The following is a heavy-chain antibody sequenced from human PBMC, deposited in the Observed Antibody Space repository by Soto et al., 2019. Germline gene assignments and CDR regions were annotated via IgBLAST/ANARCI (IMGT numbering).Heavy chain of an antibody. J-gene: IGHJ5*02. D-gene: IGHD3-10*01. Sequence: QVILVQSGAEVQKPGASLKVSCKASGYIFSANYIHWVRQAPGQGLEWLGWINPHSGATNYAQKFVERVTMTADTSASTAYMDLARLKSDDTAVYYGVRAHALGFSNWFDPWGRGTLVTVSS. CDR1: GYIFSANY. CDR3: VRAHALGFSNWFDP. V-gene: IGHV1-2*02. CDR2: INPHSGAT.